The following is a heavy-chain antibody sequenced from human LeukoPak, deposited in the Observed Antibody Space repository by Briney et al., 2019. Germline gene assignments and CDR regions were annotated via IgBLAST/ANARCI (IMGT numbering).Heavy chain of an antibody. Sequence: GGSLRLSCAASGFTVSSNYMSWVRQAPGKGLERVSVIYSGGSTYYADSVKGRFTISRDNSKNTLYLQMNSLGAEDTAVYYCARDQWYYYGMDVWGQGTTVTVSS. CDR3: ARDQWYYYGMDV. V-gene: IGHV3-66*01. CDR2: IYSGGST. J-gene: IGHJ6*02. D-gene: IGHD6-19*01. CDR1: GFTVSSNY.